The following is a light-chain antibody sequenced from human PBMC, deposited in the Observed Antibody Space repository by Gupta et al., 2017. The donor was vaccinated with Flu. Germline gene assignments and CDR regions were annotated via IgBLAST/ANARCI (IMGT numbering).Light chain of an antibody. CDR2: DAS. J-gene: IGKJ4*01. CDR3: QQLTNWPHT. CDR1: QTVSTY. V-gene: IGKV3-11*01. Sequence: PASLSFSPGERATLVCRSSQTVSTYLAWYQHKPGQAPRLLIYDASNRATGIPARFSGSGSGTDFTLTISSLEPEDFAIYYCQQLTNWPHTFGGGTKVEIK.